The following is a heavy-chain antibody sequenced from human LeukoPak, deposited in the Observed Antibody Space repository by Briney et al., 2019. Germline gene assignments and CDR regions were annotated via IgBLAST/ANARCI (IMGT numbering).Heavy chain of an antibody. V-gene: IGHV3-21*01. CDR3: ARLPELPGFGAY. J-gene: IGHJ4*02. CDR2: ISSRSDYI. D-gene: IGHD3-10*01. Sequence: RGSLRLSCAASGFTFSSYSMNWVRQAPGKGVKWVSSISSRSDYIYYADSVKGRFTISRDAATNSLYLQMNSLRAEDTGVSYCARLPELPGFGAYWGQGTLVTVSS. CDR1: GFTFSSYS.